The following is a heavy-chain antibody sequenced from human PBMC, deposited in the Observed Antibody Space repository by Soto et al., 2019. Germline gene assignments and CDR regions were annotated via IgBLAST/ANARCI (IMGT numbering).Heavy chain of an antibody. Sequence: QVQLVESGGGVVQPGRSLRLSCAASGFTFSSYAMHWVRQAPGKGLAWVAVISYDGSNKYYADSVKGRFTISRDNSKNTLDRQRNSLRGEDTAVYYCAREGAAVDYWGQGTLVTVSS. D-gene: IGHD6-13*01. CDR2: ISYDGSNK. V-gene: IGHV3-30-3*01. J-gene: IGHJ4*02. CDR1: GFTFSSYA. CDR3: AREGAAVDY.